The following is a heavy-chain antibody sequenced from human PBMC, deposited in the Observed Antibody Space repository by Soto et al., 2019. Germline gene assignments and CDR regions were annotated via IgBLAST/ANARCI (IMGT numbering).Heavy chain of an antibody. Sequence: GGSLRLSCPASGFTFNNYPMSWVRQAPGKGLECVSGISGSGDRTYYTDSVKGRFTISRGNSKNTMYFHMHSLRVEDTGVYYLATSGGNDRRYGEYYGMDVSSKGTTVTESS. CDR2: ISGSGDRT. J-gene: IGHJ6*04. D-gene: IGHD1-1*01. CDR3: ATSGGNDRRYGEYYGMDV. V-gene: IGHV3-23*01. CDR1: GFTFNNYP.